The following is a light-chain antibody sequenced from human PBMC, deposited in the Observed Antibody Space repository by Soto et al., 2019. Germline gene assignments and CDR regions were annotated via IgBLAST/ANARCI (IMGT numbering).Light chain of an antibody. V-gene: IGLV2-8*01. J-gene: IGLJ2*01. CDR2: EVS. Sequence: QSALTQPPSASGSPGQSVTISCTGTSRDVGGYNYVSWYQQHPGKAPKLMIYEVSTRPSGVPDRFSGSKSGNTASLTVSGLQAEDEADYYCSSYAGSNIVVFGGGTKLTVL. CDR1: SRDVGGYNY. CDR3: SSYAGSNIVV.